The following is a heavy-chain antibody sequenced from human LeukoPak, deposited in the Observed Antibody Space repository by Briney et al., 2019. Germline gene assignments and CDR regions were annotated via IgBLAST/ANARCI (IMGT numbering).Heavy chain of an antibody. CDR2: IYYSGST. V-gene: IGHV4-39*01. J-gene: IGHJ4*02. CDR3: ARQGTDSSSWYNY. CDR1: GGSISSSSYY. D-gene: IGHD6-13*01. Sequence: SETLSLTCTVSGGSISSSSYYWGWIRQPPGKGLEWIGSIYYSGSTYYNPSLKSRVTISVDTSKNQFSLKLSSVTAADTAVYYCARQGTDSSSWYNYWGQGTRVTVSS.